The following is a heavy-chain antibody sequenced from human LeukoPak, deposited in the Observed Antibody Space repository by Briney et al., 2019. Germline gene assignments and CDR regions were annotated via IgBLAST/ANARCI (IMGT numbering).Heavy chain of an antibody. J-gene: IGHJ4*02. V-gene: IGHV3-30*18. CDR2: XXYDGSNK. D-gene: IGHD5-18*01. CDR1: GFTFXSYG. Sequence: GRSLRLSCAASGFTFXSYGMHWVRQAPGXGXXXXXXXXYDGSNKXXXXXXXXXFTIXXDNSKNTLXLQMNSLRAEDTAVYYCAKXLARVGQVDTNDYWGQGTLVTVSS. CDR3: AKXLARVGQVDTNDY.